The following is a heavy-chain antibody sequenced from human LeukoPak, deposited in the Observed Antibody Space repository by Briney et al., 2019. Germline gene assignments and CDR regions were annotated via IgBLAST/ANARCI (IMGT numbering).Heavy chain of an antibody. Sequence: SETLSLTCTVSGDSISSYSWSWIRQPAGKGLEWIGRIYTSGTTNYNPSLKSRLTMSVDTSKNQFSLKLSSVTAADTAVYYCARGRPDYNWFDPWGQGTLVTVSS. CDR3: ARGRPDYNWFDP. CDR1: GDSISSYS. J-gene: IGHJ5*02. D-gene: IGHD1-14*01. V-gene: IGHV4-4*07. CDR2: IYTSGTT.